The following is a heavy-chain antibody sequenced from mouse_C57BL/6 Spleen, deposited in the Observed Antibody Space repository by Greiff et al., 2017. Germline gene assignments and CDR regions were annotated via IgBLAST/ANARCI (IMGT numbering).Heavy chain of an antibody. Sequence: VQLQQSGAELAKPGASVKLSCKASGYTFTSYWMHWVKQRPGQGLEWIGYINPSSGYTKYNQKFKDKDTLTADKSSSTAYMQLSSLTYEDSAVYYCARGLLFDYWGQGTTLTVSS. CDR3: ARGLLFDY. CDR1: GYTFTSYW. J-gene: IGHJ2*01. V-gene: IGHV1-7*01. CDR2: INPSSGYT.